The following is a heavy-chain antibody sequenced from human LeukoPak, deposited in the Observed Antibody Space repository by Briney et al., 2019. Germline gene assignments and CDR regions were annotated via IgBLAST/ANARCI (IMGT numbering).Heavy chain of an antibody. CDR3: ARDGFDFWSGYPTTVDY. J-gene: IGHJ4*02. CDR2: ISSSSNTI. Sequence: GGSLRLSCVASGFPFSSYSMNWVRQSPGKGLEWVSYISSSSNTIYYADSVKGRFTISRDNANNSLYLQMNSLRAEDTAVYHCARDGFDFWSGYPTTVDYWGQGTLVSVSS. V-gene: IGHV3-48*01. CDR1: GFPFSSYS. D-gene: IGHD3-3*01.